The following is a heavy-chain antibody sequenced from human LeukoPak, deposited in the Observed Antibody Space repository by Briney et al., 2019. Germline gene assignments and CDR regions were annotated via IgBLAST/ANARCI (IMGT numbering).Heavy chain of an antibody. CDR3: ARDYADYVGYFFFDY. J-gene: IGHJ4*02. CDR2: ISGGGETT. V-gene: IGHV3-23*01. D-gene: IGHD4-17*01. CDR1: GFTFNNYA. Sequence: GGSLRLSCAAYGFTFNNYAMNWVRQAPGKGLEWVSSISGGGETTYYADSAKGRFTISRDNSQNTLYLQMNSLRAEDTAVYYCARDYADYVGYFFFDYWGQRTLVTVSS.